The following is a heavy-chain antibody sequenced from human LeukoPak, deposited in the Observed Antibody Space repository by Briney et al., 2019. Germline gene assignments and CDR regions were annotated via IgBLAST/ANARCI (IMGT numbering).Heavy chain of an antibody. CDR3: ARDPERGVVPAPPAHFDP. CDR2: ISSSSSTI. Sequence: GGSLRLSCAASGFTFSSYSMNWVRQAPGKGLEWVSYISSSSSTIYYADSVKGRFTISRDNAKNSLYLQMNSLRAEDTAVYYCARDPERGVVPAPPAHFDPWGQGTLVTVSS. V-gene: IGHV3-48*01. D-gene: IGHD2-2*01. J-gene: IGHJ5*02. CDR1: GFTFSSYS.